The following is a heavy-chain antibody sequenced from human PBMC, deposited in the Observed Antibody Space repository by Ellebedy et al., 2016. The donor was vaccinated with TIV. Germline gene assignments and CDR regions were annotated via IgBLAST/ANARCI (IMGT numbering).Heavy chain of an antibody. V-gene: IGHV1-18*01. D-gene: IGHD3-10*01. CDR3: ARLYGSDKVYGIDV. J-gene: IGHJ6*02. CDR1: GYTFKFYG. Sequence: ASVKVSXXASGYTFKFYGITWVRQAPGQGLEWMGWISAYNGYTVYAQDLQGRVTMTTDTSTNRAYMELRSLRSDDTAVYYCARLYGSDKVYGIDVWGQGTTVTVSS. CDR2: ISAYNGYT.